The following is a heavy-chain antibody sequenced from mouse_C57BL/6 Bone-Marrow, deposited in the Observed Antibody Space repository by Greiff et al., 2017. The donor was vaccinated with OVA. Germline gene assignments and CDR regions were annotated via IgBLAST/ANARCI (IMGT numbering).Heavy chain of an antibody. J-gene: IGHJ2*01. CDR1: GYTFTSYW. V-gene: IGHV1-50*01. D-gene: IGHD2-2*01. CDR2: IDPSDSYT. Sequence: VQLQQPGAELVKPGASVKLSCKASGYTFTSYWMQWVKQRPEQGLEWIGEIDPSDSYTNYNQKFKGKATLTVDTSSSTAYMQLSSLTSEDSAVYYCAREGVTTVDYWGQGTTLTVSS. CDR3: AREGVTTVDY.